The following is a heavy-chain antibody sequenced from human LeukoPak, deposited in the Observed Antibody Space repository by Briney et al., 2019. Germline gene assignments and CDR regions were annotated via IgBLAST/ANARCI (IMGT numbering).Heavy chain of an antibody. CDR2: IYTSGST. CDR1: GGSISSGSYY. CDR3: AREEATYYYDSSGFGD. V-gene: IGHV4-61*02. D-gene: IGHD3-22*01. Sequence: PSQTLSLTCTVSGGSISSGSYYWSWIRQPAGKGLEWIERIYTSGSTNYNPSLKSRVTISVDTSKNQFSLKLSSVTAADTAVYYCAREEATYYYDSSGFGDWGQGTLVTVSS. J-gene: IGHJ4*02.